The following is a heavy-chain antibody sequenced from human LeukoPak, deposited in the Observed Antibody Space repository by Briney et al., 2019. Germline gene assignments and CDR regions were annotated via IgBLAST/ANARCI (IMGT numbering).Heavy chain of an antibody. CDR1: GFTFSSCS. J-gene: IGHJ4*02. V-gene: IGHV3-48*04. D-gene: IGHD6-19*01. CDR3: ARDLWLVNMIDY. Sequence: GGSLRLSCAASGFTFSSCSMNWVRQAPGKGLEWVSYISSSGSTIYYADSVKGRFTISRDNAKNSLYLQMNSLRAEDTAVYYCARDLWLVNMIDYWGQGTLVTVSS. CDR2: ISSSGSTI.